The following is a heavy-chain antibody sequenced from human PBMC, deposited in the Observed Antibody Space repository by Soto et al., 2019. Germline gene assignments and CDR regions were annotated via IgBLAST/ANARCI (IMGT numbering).Heavy chain of an antibody. Sequence: GGSLRLSCAASGFLFNNYAMSWVRQAPGEGLEWVSAITRDGTTFYTDSVRGRFTISRDNSKSTVYLQMNSLRADDTAVYHCVKEPYEGAFGDYWGQGTLVTVSS. CDR2: ITRDGTT. J-gene: IGHJ4*02. V-gene: IGHV3-23*01. CDR1: GFLFNNYA. D-gene: IGHD3-22*01. CDR3: VKEPYEGAFGDY.